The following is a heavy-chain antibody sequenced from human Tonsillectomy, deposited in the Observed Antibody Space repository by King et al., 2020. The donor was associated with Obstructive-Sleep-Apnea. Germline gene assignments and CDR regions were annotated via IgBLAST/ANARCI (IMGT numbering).Heavy chain of an antibody. D-gene: IGHD3-10*01. Sequence: QLQESGPGLVKPSHTLYLTCTVSVGSISSGGYYWTWIRQHPGKGLEWIGYIFYSGSTYYNPSLKSRVTISVDTSTNKFSLKLRSVTAADTAVYDCARVPSGITMVRGVIDYWGQGTLVTVSS. CDR1: VGSISSGGYY. J-gene: IGHJ4*02. CDR3: ARVPSGITMVRGVIDY. V-gene: IGHV4-31*03. CDR2: IFYSGST.